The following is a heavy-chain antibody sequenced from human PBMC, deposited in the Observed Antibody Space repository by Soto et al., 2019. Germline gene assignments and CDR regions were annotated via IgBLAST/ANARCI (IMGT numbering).Heavy chain of an antibody. Sequence: EVQLLESGGGLVQPGGSLRLSCAASGFTFSSYAMSWVRQAPGKGLEWVSAISGSGGSTYYADSVKGRFTIARDNSKNPLYLQMNSLRAEDTAVYYCAKVSGDYVDWFDPWGQGTLVTVSS. CDR3: AKVSGDYVDWFDP. V-gene: IGHV3-23*01. J-gene: IGHJ5*02. CDR1: GFTFSSYA. CDR2: ISGSGGST. D-gene: IGHD4-17*01.